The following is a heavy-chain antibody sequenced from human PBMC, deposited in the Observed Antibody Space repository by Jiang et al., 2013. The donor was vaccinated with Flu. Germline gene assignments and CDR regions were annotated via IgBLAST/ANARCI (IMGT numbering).Heavy chain of an antibody. D-gene: IGHD2-15*01. V-gene: IGHV4-30-4*01. CDR2: IYKSGST. J-gene: IGHJ4*02. Sequence: PGLVKPSQALSLTCTVSGGSISSGDYYWSWIRQSPGKGLEWIGYIYKSGSTNYNPSLKSRLSFSIDTSKNQFSLRLTSMTAADTAVYYCAREGVVAAAPRTYWAYYFDYWGQGSLVTVSS. CDR1: GGSISSGDYY. CDR3: AREGVVAAAPRTYWAYYFDY.